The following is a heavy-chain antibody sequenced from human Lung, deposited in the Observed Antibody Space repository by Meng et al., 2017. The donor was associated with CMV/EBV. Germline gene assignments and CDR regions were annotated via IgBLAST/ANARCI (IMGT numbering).Heavy chain of an antibody. V-gene: IGHV3-23*01. Sequence: GGSXRLXCTASGFTFNSYAMTWVRQAPGKGLEWVSLISDSGDSPYYADSVKGRFIISRDNSKNMVYLQMKSLRADDTAIYYCAKTLNGYGGEDSWGQGTLVTVSS. J-gene: IGHJ4*02. CDR1: GFTFNSYA. D-gene: IGHD5-18*01. CDR3: AKTLNGYGGEDS. CDR2: ISDSGDSP.